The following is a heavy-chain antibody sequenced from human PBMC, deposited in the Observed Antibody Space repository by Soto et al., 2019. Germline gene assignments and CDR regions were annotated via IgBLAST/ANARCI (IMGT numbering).Heavy chain of an antibody. Sequence: ASVKVSCKASGYAFTSYAMHWVRQAPGQRLEWMGWINAGNGNTKYSQKFQGRVTITRDTSASTAYMELSSLRSEDTAVYYCARVGFEVVVTSGMDACGQGATVTISS. CDR1: GYAFTSYA. CDR3: ARVGFEVVVTSGMDA. V-gene: IGHV1-3*01. CDR2: INAGNGNT. D-gene: IGHD3-3*01. J-gene: IGHJ6*02.